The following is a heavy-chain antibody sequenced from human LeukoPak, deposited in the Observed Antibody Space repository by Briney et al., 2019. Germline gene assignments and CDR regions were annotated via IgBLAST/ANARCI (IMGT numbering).Heavy chain of an antibody. Sequence: ASVKVSCRASGYTFTSYYMHWVRQAPGQGLEWMGIINPSGGSTSYAQKFQGRVTMTRDTSTSTVYMELSSLRSEDTAVYYCARRLGYCSGGSCPRRDAFDIWGQGTMVTVSS. J-gene: IGHJ3*02. CDR3: ARRLGYCSGGSCPRRDAFDI. CDR2: INPSGGST. CDR1: GYTFTSYY. V-gene: IGHV1-46*01. D-gene: IGHD2-15*01.